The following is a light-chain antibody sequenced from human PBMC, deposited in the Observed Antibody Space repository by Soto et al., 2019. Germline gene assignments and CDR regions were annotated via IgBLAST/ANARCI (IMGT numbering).Light chain of an antibody. V-gene: IGLV4-69*01. J-gene: IGLJ3*02. Sequence: QPVLTQSPSASASLGASVKLTCTLSSGHSSYAIAWHQQQPEKGPRYLMKLNSDGSHSKGDGIPDRFSGSRSGAERYLTISSLQSEDEADYYCQTWGTGIGGFGGGTQLTFL. CDR1: SGHSSYA. CDR3: QTWGTGIGG. CDR2: LNSDGSH.